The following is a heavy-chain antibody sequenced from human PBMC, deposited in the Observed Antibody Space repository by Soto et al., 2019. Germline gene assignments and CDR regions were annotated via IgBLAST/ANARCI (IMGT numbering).Heavy chain of an antibody. CDR3: AREYRYGGNSKWYFDL. V-gene: IGHV1-69*06. CDR1: GGTFSSYA. D-gene: IGHD2-21*02. CDR2: IIPIFGTA. Sequence: SVKVSCKPSGGTFSSYAISWVRQAPGQGLEWMGGIIPIFGTANYAQKFQGRVTITADKSTSTAYMELSSLRSEDTAVYYCAREYRYGGNSKWYFDLWGRGTMVTVSS. J-gene: IGHJ2*01.